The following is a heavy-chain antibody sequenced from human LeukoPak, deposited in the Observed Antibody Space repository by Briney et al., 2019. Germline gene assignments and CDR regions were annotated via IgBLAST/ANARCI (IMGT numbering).Heavy chain of an antibody. Sequence: PSETLSLTCTVSGGSISSSSYYWGWIRQPPGKGLEWIGSIYYSGSTYYNPFLKSRVTISVDTSKNQFSLKLSSVTAADTAVYYCARHGSYIAVAGTAEGPLVYWGQGTLVTVSS. J-gene: IGHJ4*02. D-gene: IGHD6-19*01. CDR1: GGSISSSSYY. CDR3: ARHGSYIAVAGTAEGPLVY. V-gene: IGHV4-39*01. CDR2: IYYSGST.